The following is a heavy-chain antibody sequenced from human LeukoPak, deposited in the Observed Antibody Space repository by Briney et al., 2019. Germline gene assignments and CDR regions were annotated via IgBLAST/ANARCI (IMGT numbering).Heavy chain of an antibody. Sequence: GRSLRLSCAASGFTFTNYAMHWVRQTPGKGLEWVALISSDGSKNIYADPVKGRFTISRDNSKNTLYLQMNSLRAEDTAVYYCAKDGSTSYLYYYYYYGMDVWGQGTTVTVSS. CDR1: GFTFTNYA. D-gene: IGHD2-2*01. V-gene: IGHV3-30*18. CDR2: ISSDGSKN. CDR3: AKDGSTSYLYYYYYYGMDV. J-gene: IGHJ6*02.